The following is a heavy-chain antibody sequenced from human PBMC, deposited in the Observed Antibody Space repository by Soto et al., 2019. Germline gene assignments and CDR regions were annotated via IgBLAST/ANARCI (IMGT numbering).Heavy chain of an antibody. D-gene: IGHD1-1*01. Sequence: GGSLRLSCAASGFTFSYAWMSWVRQAPGKGLEWVGRIKSKTDGGTTDYAAPVKGRFTISRDDSKNTLYLQMSSLKTEDTAVYYCTTEWNRWTFYFDYWGQGTLVTVSS. V-gene: IGHV3-15*01. CDR3: TTEWNRWTFYFDY. CDR2: IKSKTDGGTT. J-gene: IGHJ4*02. CDR1: GFTFSYAW.